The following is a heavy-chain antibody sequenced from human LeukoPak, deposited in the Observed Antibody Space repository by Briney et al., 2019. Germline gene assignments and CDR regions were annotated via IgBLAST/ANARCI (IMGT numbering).Heavy chain of an antibody. Sequence: GGSLRLSCAASEFTFNNYCMNWVRQAPGKGLEYVSAISSNGGSTYYANSVKGRFTISRDNSKNTLYLQMGSLRAEDMAVYYCARASCSGGSCPGDYWGQGTLVTVSS. CDR1: EFTFNNYC. V-gene: IGHV3-64*01. D-gene: IGHD2-15*01. J-gene: IGHJ4*02. CDR2: ISSNGGST. CDR3: ARASCSGGSCPGDY.